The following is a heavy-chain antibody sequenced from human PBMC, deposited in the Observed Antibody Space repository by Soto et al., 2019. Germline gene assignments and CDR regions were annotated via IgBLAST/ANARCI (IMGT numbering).Heavy chain of an antibody. D-gene: IGHD4-17*01. Sequence: GGSLSLSCAASGFPFSSFSMSWVRQAPGRGLEWVSTISGSGRDTYYADSVKGRFTISRDNSKNTLYLQMNSLRAEDTAVYYCSSHTVPSPYYFHYWGQGTLVTVSS. CDR1: GFPFSSFS. CDR2: ISGSGRDT. V-gene: IGHV3-23*01. CDR3: SSHTVPSPYYFHY. J-gene: IGHJ4*02.